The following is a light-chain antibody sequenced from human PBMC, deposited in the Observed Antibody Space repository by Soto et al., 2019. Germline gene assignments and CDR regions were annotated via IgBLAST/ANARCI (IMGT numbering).Light chain of an antibody. CDR1: QSISSW. Sequence: DIQMTQSPSTLSASVGDRVTITCRASQSISSWLAWYQQKPGKAPKLLIYKASSLESGVPSRFSGSGSGTEFTLTISSLQPDVFAPYYCQQYKSYSITFGQGTRLE. J-gene: IGKJ5*01. CDR2: KAS. V-gene: IGKV1-5*03. CDR3: QQYKSYSIT.